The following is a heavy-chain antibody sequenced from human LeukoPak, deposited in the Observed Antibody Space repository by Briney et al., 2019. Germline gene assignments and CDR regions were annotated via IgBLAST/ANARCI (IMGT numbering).Heavy chain of an antibody. CDR1: GGSIIRSDYY. Sequence: SETLSLTCTVSGGSIIRSDYYWGWIRQPPGKGLEWIGSIYYSGSTYYNPSLKSRVTISVDTSKNHFSLQLNSMTAADTAIYYCAREVSSADYYHSYGMDVWGQGTSVTVSS. CDR3: AREVSSADYYHSYGMDV. J-gene: IGHJ6*02. D-gene: IGHD4/OR15-4a*01. CDR2: IYYSGST. V-gene: IGHV4-39*02.